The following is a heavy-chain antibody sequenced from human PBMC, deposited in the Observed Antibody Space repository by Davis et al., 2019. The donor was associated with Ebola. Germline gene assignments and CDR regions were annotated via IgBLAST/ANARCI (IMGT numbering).Heavy chain of an antibody. CDR2: INGDGSRT. Sequence: GESLKISCAASGFTFSSHWMHWVRQVPGKGLVWVSRINGDGSRTTYADFVKGRFTISRDNAKNTLYLQMNSLRAEDTAVYYCARDSIEGATTFDYWGQGALVTVSS. CDR3: ARDSIEGATTFDY. D-gene: IGHD1-26*01. J-gene: IGHJ4*02. CDR1: GFTFSSHW. V-gene: IGHV3-74*03.